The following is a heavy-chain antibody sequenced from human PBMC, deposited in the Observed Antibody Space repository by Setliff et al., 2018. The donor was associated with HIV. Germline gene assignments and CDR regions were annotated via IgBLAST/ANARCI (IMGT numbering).Heavy chain of an antibody. D-gene: IGHD2-15*01. CDR1: GFTFSSYS. CDR2: ISSSSSYI. V-gene: IGHV3-21*01. J-gene: IGHJ3*02. CDR3: AKGPLHGGFDI. Sequence: PGGSLRLSCAASGFTFSSYSMNWVRQAPGKGLEWVSPISSSSSYIYYADSVKGRFTISRDNSKNTVYLQMSSLRPDDTAVYHCAKGPLHGGFDIWGQGTMVTVSS.